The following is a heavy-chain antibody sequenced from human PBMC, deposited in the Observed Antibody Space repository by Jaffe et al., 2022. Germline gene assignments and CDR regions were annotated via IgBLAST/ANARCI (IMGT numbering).Heavy chain of an antibody. Sequence: EVQLVESGGGLVQPGRSLRLSCAASGFTFGDYAMAWVRQPPGKGLEWVGFIRNKYDGTTEYAASVKGRFTISRDDSKGIAYLQMDSLKIEDTAVYFCTTSDLWGPGTLVTVSS. CDR2: IRNKYDGTT. CDR1: GFTFGDYA. CDR3: TTSDL. V-gene: IGHV3-49*04. J-gene: IGHJ2*01.